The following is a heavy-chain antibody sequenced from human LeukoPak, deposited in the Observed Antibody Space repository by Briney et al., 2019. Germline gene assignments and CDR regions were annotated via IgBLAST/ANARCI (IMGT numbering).Heavy chain of an antibody. CDR1: GGSFSGDY. CDR3: ARGRNWFDP. CDR2: INHSGST. Sequence: PSESLSVTCAVYGGSFSGDYWSGSRQPPGKGVEWGGEINHSGSTNYNPSLKSRVTISVDTSKNQFSLKLSSVTAADTAVYYCARGRNWFDPWGQGTLVTVSS. J-gene: IGHJ5*02. V-gene: IGHV4-34*01.